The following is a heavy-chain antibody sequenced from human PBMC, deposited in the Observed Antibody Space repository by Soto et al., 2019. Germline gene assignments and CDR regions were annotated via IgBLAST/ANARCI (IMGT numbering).Heavy chain of an antibody. CDR2: VYYSGST. D-gene: IGHD4-4*01. CDR1: GGSISSYY. Sequence: QVQLQESGPGLVKPSETLSLTCTVSGGSISSYYWSWIRQPPGKGLEWMGYVYYSGSTNYNHSLNSRVTISVDTSKNKFSLKLSSVTAADTAGYYRASVWDYSNYQTHWFDPRGQGTLVTVS. J-gene: IGHJ5*02. V-gene: IGHV4-59*01. CDR3: ASVWDYSNYQTHWFDP.